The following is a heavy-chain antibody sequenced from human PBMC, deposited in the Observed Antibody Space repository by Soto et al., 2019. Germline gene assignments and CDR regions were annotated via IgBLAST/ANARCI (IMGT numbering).Heavy chain of an antibody. J-gene: IGHJ5*02. CDR3: ARDPKGYCANGVCYTGWFAP. V-gene: IGHV1-18*01. D-gene: IGHD2-8*01. Sequence: QVPLVQSGAEVKKPGASVKVSCKASGYTFTSYGISWVRQAPGQGLEWMGWISAYNGNTNYAQKLQGRVTMTTDTSTGTDYMELRSLRSDDTAVYYCARDPKGYCANGVCYTGWFAPWGQGTLVTVSS. CDR1: GYTFTSYG. CDR2: ISAYNGNT.